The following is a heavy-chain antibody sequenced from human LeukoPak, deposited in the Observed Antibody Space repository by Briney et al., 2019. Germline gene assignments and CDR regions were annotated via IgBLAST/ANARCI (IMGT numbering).Heavy chain of an antibody. CDR3: ARILGSSWYSGNYYFDY. D-gene: IGHD6-13*01. J-gene: IGHJ4*02. CDR2: IYYSRST. CDR1: GGSFSGYY. Sequence: SETLSLTCAVYGGSFSGYYWSWIRQPPGKGLEWIGYIYYSRSTNYNPSLKSRVTISVDTSKNQFSLKLSSVTAADTAVYCCARILGSSWYSGNYYFDYWGQGTLVTVSS. V-gene: IGHV4-59*01.